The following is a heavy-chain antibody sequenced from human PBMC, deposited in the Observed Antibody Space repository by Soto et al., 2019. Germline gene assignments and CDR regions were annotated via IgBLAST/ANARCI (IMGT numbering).Heavy chain of an antibody. CDR2: IYSGGTT. D-gene: IGHD4-17*01. CDR1: GFTVSNNY. V-gene: IGHV3-53*02. CDR3: ARDRPVTTIGY. J-gene: IGHJ4*02. Sequence: EVQLVETGGGLIQPGGSLRLSCAASGFTVSNNYMSWVRQAPGKGLECVSIIYSGGTTYYADSVRGRFTISRDHSKNTLYLQMNSLRADDTAVYFCARDRPVTTIGYWGQGTLVTVSS.